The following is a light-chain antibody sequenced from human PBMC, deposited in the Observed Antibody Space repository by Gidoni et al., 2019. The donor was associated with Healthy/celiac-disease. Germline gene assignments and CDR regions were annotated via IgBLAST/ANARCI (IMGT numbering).Light chain of an antibody. CDR2: GAS. CDR1: QSVSDNY. V-gene: IGKV3-20*01. Sequence: LVLTQSPGTLSLSPGERATLSRRASQSVSDNYLAWYQQKPGQSPRLLVYGASNRATAIPDRFTGSGSGTDFTLTIDRLEPDDLAVYYCQQYADSATTFGPGTKVEIK. J-gene: IGKJ3*01. CDR3: QQYADSATT.